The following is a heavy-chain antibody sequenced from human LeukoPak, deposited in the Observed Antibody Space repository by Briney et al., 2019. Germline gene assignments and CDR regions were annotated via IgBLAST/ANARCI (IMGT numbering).Heavy chain of an antibody. Sequence: GGSLRLSCEASGFTFSSFWMGWVRQAPGKGLEWVANIHPDGSDTSYVDSVKGRFTIPRDNAKESMFLQMNSLRAEEMAVYYCAKGPLNSYFDPWGQGTLVTVSS. J-gene: IGHJ5*02. CDR3: AKGPLNSYFDP. CDR2: IHPDGSDT. CDR1: GFTFSSFW. V-gene: IGHV3-7*01. D-gene: IGHD1-7*01.